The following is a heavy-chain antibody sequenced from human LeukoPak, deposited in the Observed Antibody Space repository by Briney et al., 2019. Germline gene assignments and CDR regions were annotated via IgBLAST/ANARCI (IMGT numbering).Heavy chain of an antibody. CDR2: IYTSGST. CDR1: GGSISSYY. V-gene: IGHV4-4*07. J-gene: IGHJ6*03. D-gene: IGHD2-2*01. CDR3: ARSASSTSPYYYYYMDV. Sequence: KPSETLSLTCTVSGGSISSYYWSWIRQPAGKGLEWIGRIYTSGSTNYNPSLKSRVTMSVDTSKNQFSLKLSSVTTADTAVYYCARSASSTSPYYYYYMDVWGKGTTVTVSS.